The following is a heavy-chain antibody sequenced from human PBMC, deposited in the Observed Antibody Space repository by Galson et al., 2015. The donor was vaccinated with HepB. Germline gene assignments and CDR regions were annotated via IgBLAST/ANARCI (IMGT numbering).Heavy chain of an antibody. D-gene: IGHD3-10*01. CDR2: IIPLFDTA. CDR3: AKAGETFATSGYQYNGLDV. J-gene: IGHJ6*02. Sequence: SVKVSCKASGGTFGSNPIGWLRQAPGQGLEWMGGIIPLFDTAKYAQKFQGRVTIIADESTSTVYMELSSLTIEDTAVYYCAKAGETFATSGYQYNGLDVWGHATTGTVS. V-gene: IGHV1-69*13. CDR1: GGTFGSNP.